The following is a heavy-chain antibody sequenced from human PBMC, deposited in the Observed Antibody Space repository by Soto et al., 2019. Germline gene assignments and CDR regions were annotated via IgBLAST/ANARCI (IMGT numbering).Heavy chain of an antibody. CDR1: GGSISSSSYY. CDR3: ARHISSSWTKNYYYYYGMDV. CDR2: IYYSGST. J-gene: IGHJ6*02. V-gene: IGHV4-39*01. Sequence: SETLSLTCTVSGGSISSSSYYWGWIRQPPGKGLEWIGSIYYSGSTYYNPSLKSRVTISVDTSKNQFSLKLSSVTAADTAVYYCARHISSSWTKNYYYYYGMDVWGQGTTLTVSS. D-gene: IGHD6-13*01.